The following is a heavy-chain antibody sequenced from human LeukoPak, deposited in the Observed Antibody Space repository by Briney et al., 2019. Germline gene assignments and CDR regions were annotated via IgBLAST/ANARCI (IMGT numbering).Heavy chain of an antibody. CDR1: GFSFSDSY. Sequence: PGGSLRLSCASSGFSFSDSYMTWIRQAPGKGLEWVSYISSSGSTIYYADSVKGRFTISRDNAKNSLYLQMNSLRAEDTAVYYCARGSSSWYYFDYWGQGTLVTVSS. CDR2: ISSSGSTI. J-gene: IGHJ4*02. CDR3: ARGSSSWYYFDY. V-gene: IGHV3-11*04. D-gene: IGHD6-13*01.